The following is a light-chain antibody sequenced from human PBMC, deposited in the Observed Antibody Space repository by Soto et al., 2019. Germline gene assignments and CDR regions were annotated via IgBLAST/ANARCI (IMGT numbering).Light chain of an antibody. CDR3: QQYGSSGT. J-gene: IGKJ1*01. CDR2: GAS. Sequence: IVLPQSPCTLSLSPGERSTLSCMASQSVSNNYLAWYQQKPGQAPRLLIYGASNRATGIPDRFSGSGSGTDFTLTISRLEPEDFAVYYCQQYGSSGTFGQGTKVDI. V-gene: IGKV3-20*01. CDR1: QSVSNNY.